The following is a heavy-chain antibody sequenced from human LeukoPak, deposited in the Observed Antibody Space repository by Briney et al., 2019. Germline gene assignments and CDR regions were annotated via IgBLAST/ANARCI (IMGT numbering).Heavy chain of an antibody. Sequence: ASVKVSCKASGYPFTSYGISWVRQAPGQGLEWMGWISAYNGNTNYAQKLQGRVTMTTDTSTSTAYMELRSLRSDDTAVYYCARDSSRVLRFLEWLPYYYYGMDVWGQGTTVTVSS. CDR1: GYPFTSYG. J-gene: IGHJ6*02. CDR3: ARDSSRVLRFLEWLPYYYYGMDV. D-gene: IGHD3-3*01. V-gene: IGHV1-18*01. CDR2: ISAYNGNT.